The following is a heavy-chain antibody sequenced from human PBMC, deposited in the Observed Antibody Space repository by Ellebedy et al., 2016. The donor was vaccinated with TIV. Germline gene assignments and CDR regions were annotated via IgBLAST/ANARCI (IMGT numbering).Heavy chain of an antibody. CDR1: GFPFSNYA. CDR2: ISQSGGDT. J-gene: IGHJ4*02. CDR3: AREVWYPAS. D-gene: IGHD6-13*01. V-gene: IGHV3-23*01. Sequence: GESLKISCAASGFPFSNYAMAWVRQAPGKGLEWVSAISQSGGDTYYADSVKGRFTISRDNAKSTLYLQMNGLRAEDTAVYYCAREVWYPASWGQGTLVTVSS.